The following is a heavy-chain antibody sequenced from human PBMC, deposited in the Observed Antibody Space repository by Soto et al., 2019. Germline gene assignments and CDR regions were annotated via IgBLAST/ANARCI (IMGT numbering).Heavy chain of an antibody. CDR1: GFTFSSYA. CDR3: AYSSSWFGNYYYYGMDV. D-gene: IGHD6-13*01. CDR2: ISGSGGST. Sequence: HPGGSLRLSCAASGFTFSSYAMSWVRQAPGKGLEWVSAISGSGGSTYYADSVKGRLTISRDNPKNTLYLQMNSLRAEDTAVYYCAYSSSWFGNYYYYGMDVWGQGTTVTVSS. V-gene: IGHV3-23*01. J-gene: IGHJ6*02.